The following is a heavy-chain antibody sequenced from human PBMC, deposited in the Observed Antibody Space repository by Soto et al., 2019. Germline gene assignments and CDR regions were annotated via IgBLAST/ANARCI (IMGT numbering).Heavy chain of an antibody. D-gene: IGHD3-10*01. CDR3: ARSLRGSGSYYPAY. V-gene: IGHV3-64*01. CDR2: ISSNGGST. Sequence: EVQLVESGGGLVQPGGSLRLSCAASGFTFSSYAMHWVRQAPGKGLEYVSAISSNGGSTYYANSVKGRFTISRDNSRNTLYLQMGSLRAEDMAVYYCARSLRGSGSYYPAYWGQGTLVTFSA. J-gene: IGHJ4*02. CDR1: GFTFSSYA.